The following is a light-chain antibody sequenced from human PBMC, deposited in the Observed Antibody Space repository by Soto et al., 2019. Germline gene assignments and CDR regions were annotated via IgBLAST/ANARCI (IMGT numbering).Light chain of an antibody. CDR2: ASS. Sequence: DIQMTQSPASVSAAVGDRVTITCRASQGIGTWLAWYQQKPGTPPKLLIYASSSLQSGVPSRFSGSGSGTDFTLTISSLQPEDFATYYCQQADSFPLTFGGGTKVEI. CDR1: QGIGTW. CDR3: QQADSFPLT. V-gene: IGKV1D-12*01. J-gene: IGKJ4*01.